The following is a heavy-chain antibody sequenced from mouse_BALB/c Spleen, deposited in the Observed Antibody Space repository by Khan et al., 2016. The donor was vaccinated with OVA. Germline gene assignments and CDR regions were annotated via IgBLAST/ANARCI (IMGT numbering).Heavy chain of an antibody. V-gene: IGHV5-4*02. CDR1: GFTFSDYY. CDR2: ISDGGIYT. Sequence: EVELVESGGGLVKPGGSLKLSCAASGFTFSDYYMYWVRQTPEKRLEWVATISDGGIYTYYPDSVKGRFTISRVDAKNDLYLQVSSLKSEDTAMYYCARGYYGDPFSYWGQGTLATVSA. D-gene: IGHD2-13*01. J-gene: IGHJ3*01. CDR3: ARGYYGDPFSY.